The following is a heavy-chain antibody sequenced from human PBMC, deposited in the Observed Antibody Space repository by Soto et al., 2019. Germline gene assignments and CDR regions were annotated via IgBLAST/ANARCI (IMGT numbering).Heavy chain of an antibody. Sequence: GASVKVSCKASGGTFSSYAISWVRQAPGQGLKWMGGIIPIFGTANYAQKFQGRVTITADESTSTAYMELSSLRSEDTAVYYCARDTRSPYYLDYWGQGTLVTSPQ. D-gene: IGHD3-10*01. CDR2: IIPIFGTA. J-gene: IGHJ4*02. CDR3: ARDTRSPYYLDY. CDR1: GGTFSSYA. V-gene: IGHV1-69*13.